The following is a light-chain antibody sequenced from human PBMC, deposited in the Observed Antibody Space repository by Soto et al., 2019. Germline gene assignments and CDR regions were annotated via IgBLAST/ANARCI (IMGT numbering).Light chain of an antibody. J-gene: IGKJ4*01. V-gene: IGKV1-9*01. CDR2: AAS. CDR1: QGISSY. CDR3: QQLNSYLL. Sequence: DIRLTQSPSFLSAAVGDRVTITCRASQGISSYLAWYQQKPGKAPKLLIYAASTLQSGVPSRFSGSGSGTAFTLTISSLQPEDFATYYCQQLNSYLLFGGGTKVEIK.